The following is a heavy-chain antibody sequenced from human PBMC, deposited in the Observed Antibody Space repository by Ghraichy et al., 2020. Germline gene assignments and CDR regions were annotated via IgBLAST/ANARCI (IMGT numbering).Heavy chain of an antibody. D-gene: IGHD3-10*01. V-gene: IGHV4-34*01. CDR3: AREVWFGENNYYYYYYGMDV. CDR1: GGSFSGYY. CDR2: INHSGST. J-gene: IGHJ6*02. Sequence: ESLNVSCAVYGGSFSGYYWSWIRQPPGKELEWIGEINHSGSTNYNPSLKSRVTISVDTSKNQFSLKLSSVTAADTAVYYCAREVWFGENNYYYYYYGMDVWGQGTTVTVSS.